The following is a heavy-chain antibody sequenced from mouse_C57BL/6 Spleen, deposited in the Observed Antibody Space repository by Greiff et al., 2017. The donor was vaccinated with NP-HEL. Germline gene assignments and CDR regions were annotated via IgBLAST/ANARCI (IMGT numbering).Heavy chain of an antibody. Sequence: VQLKESGPGLVKPSQSLSLTCSVTGYSITSGYYWNWIRQFPGNKLEWMGYISYDGSNNYNPSLKNRISITRDTSKNQFFLKLNSVTTEDTATYYCARTPIYYDYDGWYFDVWGTGTTVTVSS. V-gene: IGHV3-6*01. CDR1: GYSITSGYY. CDR3: ARTPIYYDYDGWYFDV. D-gene: IGHD2-4*01. CDR2: ISYDGSN. J-gene: IGHJ1*03.